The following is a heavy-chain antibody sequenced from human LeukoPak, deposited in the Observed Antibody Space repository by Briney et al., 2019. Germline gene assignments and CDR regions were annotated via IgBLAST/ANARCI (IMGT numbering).Heavy chain of an antibody. J-gene: IGHJ3*02. CDR3: ATEGLYYDSSGPRGAFDI. D-gene: IGHD3-22*01. Sequence: ASVKVSCKVSGYTLTELSIHWVRQAPGKGLEWMGGFDPEDGETIYAQKFQGRVTMTEDTSTDTAYMELSSLRSEDTAVYYCATEGLYYDSSGPRGAFDIWGQGTMVTVSS. V-gene: IGHV1-24*01. CDR1: GYTLTELS. CDR2: FDPEDGET.